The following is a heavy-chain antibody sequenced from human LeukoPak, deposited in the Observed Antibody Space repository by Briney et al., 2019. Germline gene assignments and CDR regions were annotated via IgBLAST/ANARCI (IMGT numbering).Heavy chain of an antibody. Sequence: SVKVSCKASGGTFSSYAISWVRQAPGQGLEWMGRIIPILGIANYAQKFQGRVTITADKSTSTAYMELSSLRSEDTAVYYCARKIGYCSGGSCYYDYWGQGTLVTVSS. D-gene: IGHD2-15*01. V-gene: IGHV1-69*04. CDR1: GGTFSSYA. CDR2: IIPILGIA. J-gene: IGHJ4*02. CDR3: ARKIGYCSGGSCYYDY.